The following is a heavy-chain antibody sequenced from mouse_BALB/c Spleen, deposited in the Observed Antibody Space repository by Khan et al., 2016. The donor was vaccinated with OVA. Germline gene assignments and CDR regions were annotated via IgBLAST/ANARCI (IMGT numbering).Heavy chain of an antibody. D-gene: IGHD1-2*01. CDR1: GYTFTDYY. Sequence: QVQLQQSGAELARPGASVKLSCKASGYTFTDYYINWVKQRTGQGLEWIGEISPGSGDTYYHESFKGKATLTADKSSSTAYMQLSSLTSEASAVYFCARRNYFGYTFAYWGQGTLVTVSA. CDR3: ARRNYFGYTFAY. CDR2: ISPGSGDT. V-gene: IGHV1-77*01. J-gene: IGHJ3*01.